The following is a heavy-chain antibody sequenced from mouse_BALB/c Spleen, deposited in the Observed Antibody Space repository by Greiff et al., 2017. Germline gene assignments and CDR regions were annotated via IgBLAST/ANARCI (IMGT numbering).Heavy chain of an antibody. V-gene: IGHV5-6-5*01. CDR1: GFTFSSYA. CDR3: ARGYYDYALAWFAY. J-gene: IGHJ3*01. CDR2: ISSGGST. Sequence: EVQLVESGGGLVKPGGSLKLSCAASGFTFSSYAMSWVRQTPEKRLEWVASISSGGSTYYPDSVKGRFTISRDNARNILYLQMSSLRSEDTAMYYCARGYYDYALAWFAYWGQGTLVTVSA. D-gene: IGHD2-4*01.